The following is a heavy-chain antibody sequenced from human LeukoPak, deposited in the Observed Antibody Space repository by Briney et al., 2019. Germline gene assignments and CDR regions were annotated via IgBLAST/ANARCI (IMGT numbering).Heavy chain of an antibody. CDR2: INHSGST. CDR1: GGSFSGYY. D-gene: IGHD2-8*01. V-gene: IGHV4-34*01. Sequence: PSEALSLTCAVYGGSFSGYYWSWIRQPPGKGLEWIGEINHSGSTNYNPSLKSRATISVDTSKNQFSLKLSYVTAADSAVYHCARGVRAPKASEEDYWGQGTLVTVSS. J-gene: IGHJ4*02. CDR3: ARGVRAPKASEEDY.